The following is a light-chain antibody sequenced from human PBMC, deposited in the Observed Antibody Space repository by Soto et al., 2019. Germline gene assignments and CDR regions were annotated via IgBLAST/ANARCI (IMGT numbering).Light chain of an antibody. V-gene: IGKV3-20*01. J-gene: IGKJ1*01. CDR1: QSVSSY. CDR3: QQYVGSPT. CDR2: GSS. Sequence: EIVLTQSPGTLSLSPGERATLSCRASQSVSSYLAWYQQSPGQAPRLLIYGSSSRATGIPDRFSGSGSGTDFTLTISRLEPEDFAVYYCQQYVGSPTFGQGTKVEIK.